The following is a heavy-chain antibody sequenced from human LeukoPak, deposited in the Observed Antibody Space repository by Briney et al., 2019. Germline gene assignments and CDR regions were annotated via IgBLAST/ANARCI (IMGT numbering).Heavy chain of an antibody. CDR1: GYTFTSYD. CDR3: ATMYYDFWSGRREAFDI. Sequence: ASVKVSCKASGYTFTSYDINWVRQATGQGLEWMGWMNPNGGNTGYAQKFQGRVTMTRNTSISTAYMELSSLRSEDTAVYYCATMYYDFWSGRREAFDIWGQGTMVTVSS. V-gene: IGHV1-8*01. J-gene: IGHJ3*02. CDR2: MNPNGGNT. D-gene: IGHD3-3*01.